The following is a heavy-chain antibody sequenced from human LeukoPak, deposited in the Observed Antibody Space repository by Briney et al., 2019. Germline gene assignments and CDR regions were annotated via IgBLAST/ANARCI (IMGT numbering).Heavy chain of an antibody. CDR2: ISSSSSYI. J-gene: IGHJ5*02. CDR1: GSTFSSYS. Sequence: KPGGSLRLSCAASGSTFSSYSMNWVRQAPGKGLEWVSSISSSSSYIYYADSVKGRFTISRDNAKNSLYLQMNSLRAEDTAVYYCAKGFPIWFDPWGQGTLVTVSS. V-gene: IGHV3-21*01. CDR3: AKGFPIWFDP.